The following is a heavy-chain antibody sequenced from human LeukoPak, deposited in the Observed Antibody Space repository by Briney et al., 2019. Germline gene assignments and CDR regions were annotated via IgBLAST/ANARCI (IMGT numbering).Heavy chain of an antibody. Sequence: SVKVSCKASGGTFSSYAISWVRQAPGQGLEWMGGIIPIFGTANYAQKFQGRVTITADKSTSTAYMELSSLRSEDTAVYYCVGSSGWYRAWDYWGQGTLVTVSS. CDR2: IIPIFGTA. V-gene: IGHV1-69*06. D-gene: IGHD6-19*01. J-gene: IGHJ4*02. CDR1: GGTFSSYA. CDR3: VGSSGWYRAWDY.